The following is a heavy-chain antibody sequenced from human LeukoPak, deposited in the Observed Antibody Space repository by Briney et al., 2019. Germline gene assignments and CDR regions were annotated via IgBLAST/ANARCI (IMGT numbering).Heavy chain of an antibody. J-gene: IGHJ4*02. CDR2: ISYDGSSE. V-gene: IGHV3-30*18. CDR1: GFTFSSYG. CDR3: AKDFRDGYNHPSYYFDS. D-gene: IGHD5-24*01. Sequence: GGSLRLSCAASGFTFSSYGMHWVRQAPGKGLEWVAVISYDGSSECYADSVQGRFTVARDNSKNTMYLQMNSLRAEDTAVYYCAKDFRDGYNHPSYYFDSWGQGTLVTVSS.